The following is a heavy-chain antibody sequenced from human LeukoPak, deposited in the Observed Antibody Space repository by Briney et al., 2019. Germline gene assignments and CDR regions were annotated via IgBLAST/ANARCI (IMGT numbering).Heavy chain of an antibody. CDR3: ARSQGPSGWYSY. D-gene: IGHD6-19*01. CDR2: IYSGGST. CDR1: GFTVSSNC. V-gene: IGHV3-66*02. J-gene: IGHJ4*02. Sequence: SGGSLRLSCAASGFTVSSNCMSWVRQAPGKGLEWVSVIYSGGSTYYADSVKGRFTISRDNSKNTLYLQMNSLRAEDTAVYYCARSQGPSGWYSYWGQGTLVTVSS.